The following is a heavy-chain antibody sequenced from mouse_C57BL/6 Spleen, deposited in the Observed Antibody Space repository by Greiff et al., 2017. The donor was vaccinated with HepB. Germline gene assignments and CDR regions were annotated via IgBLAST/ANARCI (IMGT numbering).Heavy chain of an antibody. CDR2: IYPRDGST. J-gene: IGHJ1*03. Sequence: VKLMESGPELVKPGASVKLSCKASGYTFTSYDINWVKQRPGQGLEWIGWIYPRDGSTKYNEKFKGKATLTVDTSSSTAYMELHSLTSEDSAVYFCARSTMVSHWYFDVWGTGTTVTVSS. CDR3: ARSTMVSHWYFDV. V-gene: IGHV1-85*01. D-gene: IGHD2-2*01. CDR1: GYTFTSYD.